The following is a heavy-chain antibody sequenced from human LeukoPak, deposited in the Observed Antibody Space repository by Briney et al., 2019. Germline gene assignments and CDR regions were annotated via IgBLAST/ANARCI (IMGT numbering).Heavy chain of an antibody. V-gene: IGHV4-39*02. J-gene: IGHJ6*02. CDR1: GASISSSSYY. Sequence: PSETLSLTCTVSGASISSSSYYWGWIRQPPGKGLEWIGSIYYSGSTYYNPSLKSRVTISVDTSKNQFSLKLSSVTAADTAVYYCAIDASPVVVAATTNYYYGMDVWGQGTTVTVSS. CDR2: IYYSGST. D-gene: IGHD2-15*01. CDR3: AIDASPVVVAATTNYYYGMDV.